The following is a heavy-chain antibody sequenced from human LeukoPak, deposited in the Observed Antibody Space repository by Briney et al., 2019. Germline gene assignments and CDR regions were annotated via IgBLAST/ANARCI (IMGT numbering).Heavy chain of an antibody. CDR1: GGSFSGYY. J-gene: IGHJ6*03. CDR3: ARARHDYYGSGSYYHRGYYYYYMDV. V-gene: IGHV4-34*01. D-gene: IGHD3-10*01. CDR2: INHSGST. Sequence: SETLSLTCAVYGGSFSGYYWSWIRQPPGKGLEWIGEINHSGSTNYNPSLKSRVTISVDTSKNQFSLKLSSVTAADTAVYYCARARHDYYGSGSYYHRGYYYYYMDVWGKGTTVTISS.